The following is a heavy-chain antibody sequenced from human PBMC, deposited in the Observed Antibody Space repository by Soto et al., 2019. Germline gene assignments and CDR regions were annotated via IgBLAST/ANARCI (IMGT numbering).Heavy chain of an antibody. CDR3: ARDREGGYSYGSFQH. J-gene: IGHJ1*01. CDR2: INPSGGST. D-gene: IGHD5-18*01. CDR1: GYTFTSYY. Sequence: QVQLVQSGAEVKKPGASVKVSCKASGYTFTSYYMHWVRQAPGQGLEWMGIINPSGGSTSYAQKFQGRVTMTRDTSTSTGYMELSSLRSDDTAVYYCARDREGGYSYGSFQHWGQGTLVTVSS. V-gene: IGHV1-46*03.